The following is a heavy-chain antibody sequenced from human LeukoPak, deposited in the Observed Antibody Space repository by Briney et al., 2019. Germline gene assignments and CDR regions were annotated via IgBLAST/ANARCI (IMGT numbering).Heavy chain of an antibody. V-gene: IGHV3-21*01. Sequence: PGGSLRLSCAASGFTFSSYSMNWVRQAPGEGLEWVSSISSSSSYIYYADSVKGRFTISRDNAKNSLYLQMNSLRAEDTAVYYCASSGVTTVTYYYYGMDVWGKGTTVTVSS. CDR3: ASSGVTTVTYYYYGMDV. J-gene: IGHJ6*04. CDR2: ISSSSSYI. D-gene: IGHD4-17*01. CDR1: GFTFSSYS.